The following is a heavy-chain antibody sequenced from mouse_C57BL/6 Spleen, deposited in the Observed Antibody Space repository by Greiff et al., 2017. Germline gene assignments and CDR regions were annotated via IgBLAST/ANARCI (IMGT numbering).Heavy chain of an antibody. CDR2: IYPGDGDT. J-gene: IGHJ2*01. D-gene: IGHD2-3*01. Sequence: QVKLMESGPELVKPGASVKISCKASGYAFSSSWMNWVKQRPGKGLEWIGRIYPGDGDTNYNEKFKGKATLTAEKSSGTAYMQLSSLTDEDSAVYFCARGDDGYSGDWGQGTTLTVSS. CDR1: GYAFSSSW. CDR3: ARGDDGYSGD. V-gene: IGHV1-82*01.